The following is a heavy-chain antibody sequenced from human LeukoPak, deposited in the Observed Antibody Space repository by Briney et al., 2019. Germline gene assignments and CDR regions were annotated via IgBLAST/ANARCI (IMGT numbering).Heavy chain of an antibody. D-gene: IGHD6-13*01. CDR1: GFTFSSYW. V-gene: IGHV3-74*01. CDR2: INSDGSGT. Sequence: GGSLRLSCAAPGFTFSSYWMHWVRQAPEKGLVWVSRINSDGSGTGCADSVKGRFTIPRDNARNTLYLQMNSLRAEDTAVYYCARETAAGLGFWGQGTLVTVSS. J-gene: IGHJ4*02. CDR3: ARETAAGLGF.